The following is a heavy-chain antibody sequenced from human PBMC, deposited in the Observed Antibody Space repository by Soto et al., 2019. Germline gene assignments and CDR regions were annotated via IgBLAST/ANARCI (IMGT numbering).Heavy chain of an antibody. V-gene: IGHV1-2*02. Sequence: ASVKVSCKASGYTFTGYYVHWVRQAPGQGLEWMGWINPNSGGTKSAQKFQGRVTMTRDTSISTAYMELSSLRSEDTAVYYCASRTYYYDSSGQGGAFDIWGQGTMVTVSS. D-gene: IGHD3-22*01. CDR1: GYTFTGYY. CDR2: INPNSGGT. CDR3: ASRTYYYDSSGQGGAFDI. J-gene: IGHJ3*02.